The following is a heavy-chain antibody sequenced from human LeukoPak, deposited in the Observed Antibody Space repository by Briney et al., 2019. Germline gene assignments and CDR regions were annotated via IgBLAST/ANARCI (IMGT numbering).Heavy chain of an antibody. CDR3: ARDLLMTTVDY. J-gene: IGHJ4*02. CDR2: SRNKPNSYTT. V-gene: IGHV3-72*01. D-gene: IGHD4-17*01. CDR1: GFTFSDHY. Sequence: PGGSLRLSCAASGFTFSDHYVDWVRQAPGKGLEWVGRSRNKPNSYTTLYAASVKGRFTISRDDSKNSVYLQMSSLKMEDTAVYYCARDLLMTTVDYWGQGTLVTVSS.